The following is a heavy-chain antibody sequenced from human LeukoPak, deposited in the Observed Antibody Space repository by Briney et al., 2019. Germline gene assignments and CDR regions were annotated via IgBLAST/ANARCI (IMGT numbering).Heavy chain of an antibody. J-gene: IGHJ4*02. V-gene: IGHV1-2*02. D-gene: IGHD6-6*01. Sequence: GASVKVSCKASGYTFTGYYMHWVRQAPGQGLEWMGWINPHTGGTRYAQKFQGRVTMTRDTAIDTAYMELSRLRSDDTAVYYCARDSRARGDYWGQGTLVTVSS. CDR3: ARDSRARGDY. CDR1: GYTFTGYY. CDR2: INPHTGGT.